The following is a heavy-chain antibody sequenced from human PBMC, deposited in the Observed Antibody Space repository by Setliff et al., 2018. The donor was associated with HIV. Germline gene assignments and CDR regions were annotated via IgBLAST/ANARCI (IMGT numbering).Heavy chain of an antibody. V-gene: IGHV5-51*01. CDR1: GYVFTNYW. J-gene: IGHJ3*01. CDR3: VRIGDTSGYYFYIFDL. Sequence: GESLKISCKSSGYVFTNYWIGWVRQMPGKGLEWMGIISPDDSDTRYSPSFQGQVTISADKSITTAYLQWSSLKASDTAIYYCVRIGDTSGYYFYIFDLWGQGTMVTVSS. D-gene: IGHD3-22*01. CDR2: ISPDDSDT.